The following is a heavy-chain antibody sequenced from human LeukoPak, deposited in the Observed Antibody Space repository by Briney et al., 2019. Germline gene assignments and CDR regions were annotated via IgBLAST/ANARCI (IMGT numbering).Heavy chain of an antibody. CDR3: AKDVYEYYFDF. CDR1: GFTFNNTA. J-gene: IGHJ4*02. D-gene: IGHD2-8*01. V-gene: IGHV3-23*01. Sequence: PGGSLRLSCAASGFTFNNTAMNWVRQAPGKGLEWVSTISGSGGGTFYADSVKGRFTISRDNSRNTLYLQMNSLRAEDTAVYYCAKDVYEYYFDFWGQGTLDTVSS. CDR2: ISGSGGGT.